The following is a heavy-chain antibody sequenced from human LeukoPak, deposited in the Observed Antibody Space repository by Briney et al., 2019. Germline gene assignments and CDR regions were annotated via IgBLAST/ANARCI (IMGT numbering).Heavy chain of an antibody. CDR2: IHHTGST. CDR3: ARGYNWNYQNAFDI. D-gene: IGHD1-7*01. V-gene: IGHV4-38-2*02. J-gene: IGHJ3*02. Sequence: SETLSLTCTVSGYSISSAYYWGWVRQPPGKGLEWIGTIHHTGSTDYNPSLKSRVTISLDTSKNQFSLKLSSVTAPDTAVYYCARGYNWNYQNAFDIWGQGTMVTVSS. CDR1: GYSISSAYY.